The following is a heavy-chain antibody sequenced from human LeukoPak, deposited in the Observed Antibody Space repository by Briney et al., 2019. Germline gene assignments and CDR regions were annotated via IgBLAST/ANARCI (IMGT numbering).Heavy chain of an antibody. Sequence: ASEKVSCKASGGTFSSYAISWVGQAPGQGLEWMGRIIPILGIANYAQKFQGRVTITADKSTSTAYMELSSLRSEDTAVYYCASTDYYGSGSYYFSENRGYFQHWGQGTLVTVSS. CDR3: ASTDYYGSGSYYFSENRGYFQH. V-gene: IGHV1-69*04. CDR2: IIPILGIA. J-gene: IGHJ1*01. D-gene: IGHD3-10*01. CDR1: GGTFSSYA.